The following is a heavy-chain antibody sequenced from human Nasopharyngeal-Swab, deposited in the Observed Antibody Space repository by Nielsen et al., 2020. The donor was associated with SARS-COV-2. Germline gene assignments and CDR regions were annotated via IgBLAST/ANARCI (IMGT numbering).Heavy chain of an antibody. J-gene: IGHJ4*02. CDR2: VFNSGST. CDR3: ARVQVDDDFWTGYHFDY. D-gene: IGHD3/OR15-3a*01. Sequence: SETLSLTCTVSGGSMNSYYWYWIRQPPGKGLEWIGYVFNSGSTESSPSLKRRATISVDTSNNQFSLKLSSVTAADTAVYFCARVQVDDDFWTGYHFDYWGQGTLVTVSS. CDR1: GGSMNSYY. V-gene: IGHV4-59*01.